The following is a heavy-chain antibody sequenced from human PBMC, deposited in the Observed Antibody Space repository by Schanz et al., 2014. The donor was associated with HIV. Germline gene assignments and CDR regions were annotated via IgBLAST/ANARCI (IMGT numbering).Heavy chain of an antibody. CDR2: INSDNGT. CDR3: ASSRLLWFGELFDN. J-gene: IGHJ4*02. Sequence: QVQLVQSEAEVKRPGSSVKVSCRTSGYSFMNAAINWVRQAPGQGLEWMGWINSDNGTNYAQEFQGRVTMTRDTSIGTAYMELRSLRADDTAVYFCASSRLLWFGELFDNWGQGTLVTVS. D-gene: IGHD3-10*01. V-gene: IGHV1-2*02. CDR1: GYSFMNAA.